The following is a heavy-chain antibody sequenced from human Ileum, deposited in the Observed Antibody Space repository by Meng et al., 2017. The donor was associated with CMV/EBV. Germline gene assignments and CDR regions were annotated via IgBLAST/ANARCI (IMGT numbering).Heavy chain of an antibody. V-gene: IGHV1-18*01. CDR1: GYTFSNYG. J-gene: IGHJ3*01. CDR2: SSVNDADT. CDR3: ARDRRADDAFDL. Sequence: ASVKVSCKASGYTFSNYGISWVRQVPGQGPEWMGYSSVNDADTIYVQKFQDRVTMTTDTSTTTAFMERRSLTSDDTAMYYCARDRRADDAFDLWGQGTLVTVSS.